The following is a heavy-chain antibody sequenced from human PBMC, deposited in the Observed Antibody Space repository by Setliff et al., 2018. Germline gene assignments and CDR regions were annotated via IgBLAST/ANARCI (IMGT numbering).Heavy chain of an antibody. J-gene: IGHJ4*02. D-gene: IGHD3-3*01. CDR2: FDPEDGET. CDR3: ARENMAKNFWGEHSDY. Sequence: GASVKVSCKVSGYTLTELSMHWVRQAPGKGLEWMGGFDPEDGETIYAQKFQGRVIITGDTSARTAYMELSSLRSADTAGNYCARENMAKNFWGEHSDYWGQGTLVTVSS. V-gene: IGHV1-24*01. CDR1: GYTLTELS.